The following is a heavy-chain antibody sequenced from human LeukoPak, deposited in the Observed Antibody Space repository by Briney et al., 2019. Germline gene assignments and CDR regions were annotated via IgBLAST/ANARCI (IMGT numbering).Heavy chain of an antibody. D-gene: IGHD3-9*01. CDR2: ISSSSSTI. V-gene: IGHV3-48*01. CDR1: GFTFSSYS. J-gene: IGHJ6*02. CDR3: AREPIIFVWLLSVHYYYGMDV. Sequence: GGSLRLSCAASGFTFSSYSMNWVRQAPGKGLEWVSYISSSSSTIYYADSAKGRFTISRDNAKNSLYLQMNSLRAEDTAVYYCAREPIIFVWLLSVHYYYGMDVWGQGTTVTVSS.